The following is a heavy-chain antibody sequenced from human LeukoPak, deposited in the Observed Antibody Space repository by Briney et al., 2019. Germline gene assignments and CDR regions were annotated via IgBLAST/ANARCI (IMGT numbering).Heavy chain of an antibody. CDR3: ARERGSGWYYFDY. CDR2: VYTSGST. V-gene: IGHV4-4*07. D-gene: IGHD6-19*01. Sequence: PSETLSLTCSVSGGSISGYYWTWIRQPAGKGLEWIGRVYTSGSTHYNPSLKSRVTMSVDTSKNQFSLKLSSVTAADTAVYYCARERGSGWYYFDYWGQGTLVTVSS. CDR1: GGSISGYY. J-gene: IGHJ4*02.